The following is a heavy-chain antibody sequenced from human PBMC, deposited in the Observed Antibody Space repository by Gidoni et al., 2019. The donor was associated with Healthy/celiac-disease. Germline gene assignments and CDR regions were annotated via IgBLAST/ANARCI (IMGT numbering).Heavy chain of an antibody. Sequence: QVQLQQWGAGLLKPSETLSLTCAVHGGSFSGYYWSWIRQPPGKGLEWIGEINHSGSTNYNPSLKSRVTISVDTSKNQFSLKLSSVTAADTAVYYCNVWGSYRLARRDYWGQGTLVTVYS. J-gene: IGHJ4*02. V-gene: IGHV4-34*01. CDR1: GGSFSGYY. CDR2: INHSGST. CDR3: NVWGSYRLARRDY. D-gene: IGHD3-16*02.